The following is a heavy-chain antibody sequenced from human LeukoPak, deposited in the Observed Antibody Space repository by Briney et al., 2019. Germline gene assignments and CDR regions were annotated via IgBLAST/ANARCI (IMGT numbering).Heavy chain of an antibody. CDR1: GFSFSRYS. CDR2: ISDSTTYT. J-gene: IGHJ4*02. Sequence: GGSLRLSCAASGFSFSRYSMNRVRQAPGRGLEWVSSISDSTTYTYYADSLKGRFTISRDNAKNSLYLQMNSLRVEDTAVYYCARDFTSYYYGSGSPAYWGQGTLVTVSS. V-gene: IGHV3-21*01. D-gene: IGHD3-10*01. CDR3: ARDFTSYYYGSGSPAY.